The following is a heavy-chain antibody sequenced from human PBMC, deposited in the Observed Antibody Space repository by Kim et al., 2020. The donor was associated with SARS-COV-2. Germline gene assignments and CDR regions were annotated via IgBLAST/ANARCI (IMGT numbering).Heavy chain of an antibody. CDR1: GGSFSGYY. CDR3: ARGGRGELRDFDY. D-gene: IGHD1-26*01. Sequence: SETLSLTCAVYGGSFSGYYWSWIRQPPGKGLEWIGEINHSGSTNYNPSLKSRVTISVDTSKNQFSLKLSSVTAADTAVYYCARGGRGELRDFDYWGQGTLVTVSS. V-gene: IGHV4-34*01. J-gene: IGHJ4*02. CDR2: INHSGST.